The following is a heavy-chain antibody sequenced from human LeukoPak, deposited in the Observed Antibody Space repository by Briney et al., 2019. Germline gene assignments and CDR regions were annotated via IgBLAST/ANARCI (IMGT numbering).Heavy chain of an antibody. CDR3: ARDGSGSYYLSYYGMVV. J-gene: IGHJ6*02. V-gene: IGHV3-20*01. Sequence: GGSLRLSCAASGFTFDDYGMSWVRQAPGKGLEWVSGINWNGGSTGYADSVKGRFTISRDNAKNSLYLQMNSLRAEDTALYHCARDGSGSYYLSYYGMVVWGQGTTVTVSS. CDR2: INWNGGST. D-gene: IGHD3-10*01. CDR1: GFTFDDYG.